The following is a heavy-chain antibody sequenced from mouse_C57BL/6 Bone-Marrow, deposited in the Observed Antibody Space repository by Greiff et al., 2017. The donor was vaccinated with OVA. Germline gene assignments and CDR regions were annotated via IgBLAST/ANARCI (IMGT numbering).Heavy chain of an antibody. Sequence: EVMLVESGGDLVKPGGSLKLSCAASGFTFSSYGMSWVRQTPDKRLEWVATISSGGSYTYYPDSVKGRFTISRDNAKNTLYLQMSSLKSEDTAMYYWAREGFYYGSRKWYFDVWGTGTTVTVSS. D-gene: IGHD1-1*01. J-gene: IGHJ1*03. CDR1: GFTFSSYG. V-gene: IGHV5-6*02. CDR2: ISSGGSYT. CDR3: AREGFYYGSRKWYFDV.